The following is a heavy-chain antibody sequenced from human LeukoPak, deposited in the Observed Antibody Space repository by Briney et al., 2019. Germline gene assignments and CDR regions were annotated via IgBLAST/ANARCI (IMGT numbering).Heavy chain of an antibody. CDR2: INHSGST. CDR3: ARRSGKLWFPPLYYCYGMDV. Sequence: PSETLSLTCAVYGGSFSGYYWSWIRQPPGKGLEWIGEINHSGSTNYNPSLKSRVTISVDTSKNQFSLKLSSVTAADTAVYYCARRSGKLWFPPLYYCYGMDVWGQGTTVTVSS. CDR1: GGSFSGYY. J-gene: IGHJ6*02. V-gene: IGHV4-34*01. D-gene: IGHD5-18*01.